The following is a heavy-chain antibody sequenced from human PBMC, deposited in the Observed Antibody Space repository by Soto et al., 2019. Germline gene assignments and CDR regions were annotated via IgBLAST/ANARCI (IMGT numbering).Heavy chain of an antibody. D-gene: IGHD4-17*01. Sequence: QVQLVQSGAEVKKPGSSVKVSCKASGGTFSSYAISWVRQAPGQGLEWMGGIIPIFGTAKYAQKFQGRVTITADESTSTAYMELSSLRSDDTAVYYCARDAVPGYGDYHLDYWGQGTLVTVSS. CDR2: IIPIFGTA. J-gene: IGHJ4*02. CDR1: GGTFSSYA. CDR3: ARDAVPGYGDYHLDY. V-gene: IGHV1-69*12.